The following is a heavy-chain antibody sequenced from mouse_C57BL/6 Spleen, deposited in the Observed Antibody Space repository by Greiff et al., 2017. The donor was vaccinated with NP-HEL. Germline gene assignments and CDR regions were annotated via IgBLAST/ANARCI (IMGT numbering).Heavy chain of an antibody. CDR1: GFNIKDYY. D-gene: IGHD1-1*01. Sequence: QVQLQQSGAELVKPGASVKLSCTASGFNIKDYYMHWVKQTPVHGLEWIGAIDPETGGTAYNQKFKGKAILTADKSSSTAYLELRSLTSEDSAVYYCTRSGSKDAMDYWGQGTSVTVSS. CDR2: IDPETGGT. CDR3: TRSGSKDAMDY. J-gene: IGHJ4*01. V-gene: IGHV1-15*01.